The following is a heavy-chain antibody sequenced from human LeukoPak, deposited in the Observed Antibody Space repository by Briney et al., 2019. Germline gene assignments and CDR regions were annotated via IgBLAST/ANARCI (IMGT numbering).Heavy chain of an antibody. CDR3: ARNSAVATSRSWFDP. CDR1: DGSISNYY. J-gene: IGHJ5*02. D-gene: IGHD6-19*01. V-gene: IGHV4-59*08. CDR2: AYYSGST. Sequence: SETLSLTCSVFDGSISNYYWSWIRQPPGKGLEWIGYAYYSGSTTYNPSLESRVTISVDASKNQCSLKLTAVTAADTAVYYCARNSAVATSRSWFDPWGQGTLVTVSS.